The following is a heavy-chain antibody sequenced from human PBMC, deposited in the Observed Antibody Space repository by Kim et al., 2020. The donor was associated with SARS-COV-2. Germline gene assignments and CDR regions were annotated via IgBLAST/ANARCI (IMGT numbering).Heavy chain of an antibody. V-gene: IGHV3-7*03. CDR1: RFTFRDYW. Sequence: GGSLRLSCAASRFTFRDYWMSWIRQAPGKGLEWVANTNKDGREKYYMDSVKGRFSISRDNAKNSLYLQMNSLRAEDTAVYYCARVHHPSGYYHGVDVWGQGTTVTVSS. CDR3: ARVHHPSGYYHGVDV. CDR2: TNKDGREK. J-gene: IGHJ6*02. D-gene: IGHD3-10*01.